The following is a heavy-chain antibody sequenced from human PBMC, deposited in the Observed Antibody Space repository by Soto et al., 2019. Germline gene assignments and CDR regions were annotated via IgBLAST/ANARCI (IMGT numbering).Heavy chain of an antibody. Sequence: SGPTLVNPTQTLTLTCTFSGFSLSTSGVGVGWIRQPPGKALEWLALIYWDDDKRYSPSLKSRLTITKDTSKNQVVLTMTNMDPVDTATYYCARQGFDDYVWGSYRYSRSYYFDYWGQGTLVTVSS. CDR2: IYWDDDK. V-gene: IGHV2-5*02. CDR1: GFSLSTSGVG. D-gene: IGHD3-16*02. CDR3: ARQGFDDYVWGSYRYSRSYYFDY. J-gene: IGHJ4*02.